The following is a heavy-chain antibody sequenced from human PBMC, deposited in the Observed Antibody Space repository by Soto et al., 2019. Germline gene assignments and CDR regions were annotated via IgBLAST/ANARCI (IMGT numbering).Heavy chain of an antibody. J-gene: IGHJ4*02. D-gene: IGHD5-12*01. CDR2: IRNKAESYTT. Sequence: EVQLVESGGGLVQPGGSLRLSCAASRVTLSDHFVDWVRQAPGKGLEWVGRIRNKAESYTTDYAASVEGRFTISRDDSSNSLYLQMNSLKTEDTAVYYCAADIVGTGSYWGQGTLVTVSS. CDR3: AADIVGTGSY. CDR1: RVTLSDHF. V-gene: IGHV3-72*01.